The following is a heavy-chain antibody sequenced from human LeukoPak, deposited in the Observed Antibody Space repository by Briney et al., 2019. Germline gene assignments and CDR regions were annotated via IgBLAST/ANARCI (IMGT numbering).Heavy chain of an antibody. CDR2: IYTSGST. CDR3: ARVSGFLEWLSPDY. Sequence: TLSLTCTVSGGSISSGSYYWRWIRQPAGKGLAWIGRIYTSGSTNYNPSLKSRVTISVDTSKNQFSLKLSSVTAADTAVYYCARVSGFLEWLSPDYWGQGTLVTVSS. D-gene: IGHD3-3*01. J-gene: IGHJ4*02. CDR1: GGSISSGSYY. V-gene: IGHV4-61*02.